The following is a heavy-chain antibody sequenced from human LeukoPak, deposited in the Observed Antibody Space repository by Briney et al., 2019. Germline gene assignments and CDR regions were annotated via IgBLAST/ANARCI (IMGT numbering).Heavy chain of an antibody. Sequence: GESLEISCKGSGYSFTSYWIGWVRQMPGKGLEWMGIIYPGDSDTRYSPSFQGQVTISADKSISTAYLQWSSLKASDTAMYYCARGARIAARPYYFDYWGQGTLVTVSP. V-gene: IGHV5-51*01. CDR2: IYPGDSDT. CDR3: ARGARIAARPYYFDY. CDR1: GYSFTSYW. D-gene: IGHD6-6*01. J-gene: IGHJ4*02.